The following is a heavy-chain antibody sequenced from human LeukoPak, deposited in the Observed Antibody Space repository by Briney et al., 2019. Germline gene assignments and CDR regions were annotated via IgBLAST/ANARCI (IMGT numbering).Heavy chain of an antibody. Sequence: PGGSLRLSCAASGFTVSSNYMTWVRQAPGKGLEWVSVIYSGGSTYYADSVKGRFTISRHTSKNTLYLQMNSLRAEDTAVYYRARVGSYWDFDYWGQGTLVTVSS. CDR3: ARVGSYWDFDY. V-gene: IGHV3-53*04. CDR2: IYSGGST. D-gene: IGHD1-26*01. J-gene: IGHJ4*02. CDR1: GFTVSSNY.